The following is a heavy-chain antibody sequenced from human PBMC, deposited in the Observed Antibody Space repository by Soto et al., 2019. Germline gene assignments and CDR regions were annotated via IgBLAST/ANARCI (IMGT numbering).Heavy chain of an antibody. J-gene: IGHJ4*01. CDR2: IKPDGSDK. V-gene: IGHV3-7*02. CDR3: SSVWFAGDPHRRCTY. CDR1: GFTFVKYW. Sequence: GGARRLSCTGSGFTFVKYWMSWVHQAPWKGLEWVANIKPDGSDKYYEESVKGRFTISRDNAKNSLHLQMNSLSAEDTAVYFCSSVWFAGDPHRRCTYRAQGTSVPVSS. D-gene: IGHD3-10*01.